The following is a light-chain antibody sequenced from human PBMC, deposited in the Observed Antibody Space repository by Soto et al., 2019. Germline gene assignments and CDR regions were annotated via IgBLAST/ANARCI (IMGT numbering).Light chain of an antibody. V-gene: IGKV3-15*01. Sequence: DIGVTQSAATLSVSPGESATLSCRASQRFXSNFAWDKEKPGQAPRLLIXGASTRATGIPARFSGSGSGTEFTLTISSLQSEDFAVYYCHQYNNWPPCTVGQGTKVEIK. J-gene: IGKJ1*01. CDR1: QRFXSN. CDR3: HQYNNWPPCT. CDR2: GAS.